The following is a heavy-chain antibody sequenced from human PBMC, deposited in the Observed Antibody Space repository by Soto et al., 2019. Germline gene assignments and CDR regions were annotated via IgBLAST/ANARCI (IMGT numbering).Heavy chain of an antibody. D-gene: IGHD3-22*01. CDR2: ISYDGSNK. Sequence: PGGSLRLSCAASGFTFSSYAMHWVRQAPGKGLEWVAVISYDGSNKYYADSVKGRFTISRDNSKNTLYLQMNSLRAEDTAVYYCARPVYYSGIDVWGQGTLVTVSS. CDR3: ARPVYYSGIDV. J-gene: IGHJ4*01. CDR1: GFTFSSYA. V-gene: IGHV3-30-3*01.